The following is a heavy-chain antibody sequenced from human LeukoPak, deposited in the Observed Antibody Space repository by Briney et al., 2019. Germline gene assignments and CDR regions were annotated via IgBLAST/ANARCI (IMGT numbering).Heavy chain of an antibody. Sequence: PSETLSLTCTVSGGSISSGSYYWSWIRQPAGKGLEWIGRIYTSGSTNYNPSLKSRVTISVDTSKNQFSLKLSSVTAADTAVYYCARSQGATVVVNWFDPWGQGTLVTVSS. J-gene: IGHJ5*02. V-gene: IGHV4-61*02. CDR1: GGSISSGSYY. D-gene: IGHD4-23*01. CDR2: IYTSGST. CDR3: ARSQGATVVVNWFDP.